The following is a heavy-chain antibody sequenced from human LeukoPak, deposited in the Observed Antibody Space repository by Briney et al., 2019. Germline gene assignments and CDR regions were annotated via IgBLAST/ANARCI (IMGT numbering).Heavy chain of an antibody. Sequence: ASVKVSCKASGYTFTGYYMHWVRQAPGQGLEWMGWINPNSGGTNYAQKFQGRVTITRNTSISTAYMELSSLRSEDTAVYYCARAYYDFWSGATTFDYWGQGTLVTVSS. J-gene: IGHJ4*02. D-gene: IGHD3-3*01. CDR1: GYTFTGYY. V-gene: IGHV1-2*02. CDR3: ARAYYDFWSGATTFDY. CDR2: INPNSGGT.